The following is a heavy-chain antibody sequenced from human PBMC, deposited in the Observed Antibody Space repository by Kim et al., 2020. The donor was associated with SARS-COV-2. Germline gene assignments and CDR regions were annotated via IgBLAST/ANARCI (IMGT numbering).Heavy chain of an antibody. Sequence: SVKVSCKASGGTFSSYAISWVRQAPGQGLEWMGGIIPIFGTANYAQKFQGRVTITADESTSTAYMELSSLRSEDTAVYYCASGGGGSGSRSFYNWFDPWGQGTLVTVSS. CDR2: IIPIFGTA. D-gene: IGHD3-10*01. CDR1: GGTFSSYA. V-gene: IGHV1-69*13. J-gene: IGHJ5*02. CDR3: ASGGGGSGSRSFYNWFDP.